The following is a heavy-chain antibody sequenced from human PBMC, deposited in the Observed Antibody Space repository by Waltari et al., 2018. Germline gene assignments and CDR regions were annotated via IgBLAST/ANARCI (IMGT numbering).Heavy chain of an antibody. CDR1: GASMSRSY. CDR2: VFYTGKT. J-gene: IGHJ6*02. V-gene: IGHV4-59*01. D-gene: IGHD2-2*02. CDR3: ARLRREYLYEGLDV. Sequence: QVQLQESGPGLVKPSETLALTCTVSGASMSRSYWNWSRQAPGKGLEWIGYVFYTGKTLYNPSLKSRVTILVDTSKNQFSLELNSVTAADTAVYFCARLRREYLYEGLDVWGQGTAVSVSS.